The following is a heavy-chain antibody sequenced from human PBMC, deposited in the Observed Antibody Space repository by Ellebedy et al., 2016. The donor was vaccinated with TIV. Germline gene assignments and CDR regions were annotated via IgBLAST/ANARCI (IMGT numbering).Heavy chain of an antibody. V-gene: IGHV3-23*01. J-gene: IGHJ4*02. D-gene: IGHD1-1*01. Sequence: GESLKISCAASGFTFSRHPISWVRQAPGKGLEWVSAISGTGDTSYSDSVKGRFTIPRDNSKNTLYLQMNSLRAEDTAVYYCAKMNWDDPQGYWGPGTLVTVSS. CDR3: AKMNWDDPQGY. CDR2: ISGTGDT. CDR1: GFTFSRHP.